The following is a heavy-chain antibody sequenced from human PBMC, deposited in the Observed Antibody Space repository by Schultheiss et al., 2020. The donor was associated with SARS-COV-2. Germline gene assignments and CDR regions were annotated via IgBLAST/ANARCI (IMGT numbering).Heavy chain of an antibody. CDR1: GYTFTGYY. Sequence: ASVKVSCKASGYTFTGYYVHWVRQAPGQGLEWMGWINPNSGGTNYAQKFQGRVTMTTDTSTSTAYMELRSLRSDDTAVYYCARGDDYGFYYFDYWGQGILVTVSS. V-gene: IGHV1-2*02. CDR3: ARGDDYGFYYFDY. J-gene: IGHJ4*02. D-gene: IGHD4-17*01. CDR2: INPNSGGT.